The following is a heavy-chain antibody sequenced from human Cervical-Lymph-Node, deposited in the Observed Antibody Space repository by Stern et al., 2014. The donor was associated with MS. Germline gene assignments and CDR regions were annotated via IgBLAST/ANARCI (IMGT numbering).Heavy chain of an antibody. CDR1: GGTFSSYA. D-gene: IGHD2-15*01. CDR3: ARFRGYCSGGSCYPYNWFDP. J-gene: IGHJ5*02. Sequence: MQLVESGAEVKKPGSSVKVSCKASGGTFSSYAISWVRQAPGQGLEWMGGIIPIFGTANYAQKFQGRVTITADESTSTAYMELSSLRSEDTAVYYCARFRGYCSGGSCYPYNWFDPWGQGTLVTVSS. V-gene: IGHV1-69*01. CDR2: IIPIFGTA.